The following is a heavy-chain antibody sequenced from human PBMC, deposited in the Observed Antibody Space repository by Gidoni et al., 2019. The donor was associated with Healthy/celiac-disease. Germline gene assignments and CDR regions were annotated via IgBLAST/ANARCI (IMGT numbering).Heavy chain of an antibody. CDR1: VFTFSSYG. CDR3: AKDIGRWELNFGMDV. CDR2: ISYDGSNK. V-gene: IGHV3-30*18. D-gene: IGHD1-26*01. Sequence: QVQMVESGGCLVHPGRSLSLSCAASVFTFSSYGMHWVRQAPGKGLEWVAVISYDGSNKYYADSVKGRFTISRDNSKNTLYLQMNSLRAEDTAVYYCAKDIGRWELNFGMDVWGQGTTVTVSS. J-gene: IGHJ6*02.